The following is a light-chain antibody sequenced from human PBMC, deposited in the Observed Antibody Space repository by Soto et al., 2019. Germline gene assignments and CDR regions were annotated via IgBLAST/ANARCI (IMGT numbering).Light chain of an antibody. CDR3: QQYGSSPQT. CDR1: QSFSSSY. Sequence: EVLLTQSPVTLSLSPGERGTLSCTSSQSFSSSYLAWYQQKPGQAPRLLIYGASSRATGIPDRFSGSGSGTDFTLTISRLEPEDFAVYYCQQYGSSPQTFGGGTKVDIK. J-gene: IGKJ4*01. CDR2: GAS. V-gene: IGKV3-20*01.